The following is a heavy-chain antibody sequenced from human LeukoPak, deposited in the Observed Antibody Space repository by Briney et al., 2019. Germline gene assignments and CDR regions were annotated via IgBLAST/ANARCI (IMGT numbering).Heavy chain of an antibody. Sequence: ASVKVSCKASGYTFTGYYMHWVRQAPGQGLEWMGWINPNSGGTNYAQKFQGRVTMTRDTSISTAYMELSRLRSDDTAVYYCARDGVAVVGTGLWFDPWGQGTLVTVSS. CDR3: ARDGVAVVGTGLWFDP. CDR2: INPNSGGT. J-gene: IGHJ5*02. CDR1: GYTFTGYY. D-gene: IGHD6-19*01. V-gene: IGHV1-2*02.